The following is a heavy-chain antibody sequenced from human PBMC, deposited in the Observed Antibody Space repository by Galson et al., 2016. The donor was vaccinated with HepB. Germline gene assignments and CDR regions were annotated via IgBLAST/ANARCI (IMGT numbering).Heavy chain of an antibody. Sequence: SLRLSCAASGFTFSSSDMNWVRQAPGKGLEWVSSIGTSDTFKYYAASVRGRFTISRDPAKNSLLLQMNSLRAEDSAVYYCARTLPYSRQRNGYMGVWGKGTTVTVSS. V-gene: IGHV3-21*06. CDR3: ARTLPYSRQRNGYMGV. J-gene: IGHJ6*03. CDR2: IGTSDTFK. D-gene: IGHD6-13*01. CDR1: GFTFSSSD.